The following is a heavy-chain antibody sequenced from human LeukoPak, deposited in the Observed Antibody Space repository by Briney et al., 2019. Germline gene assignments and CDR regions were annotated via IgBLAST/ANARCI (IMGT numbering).Heavy chain of an antibody. J-gene: IGHJ4*02. CDR3: ARDLRAYSSGCPSGY. CDR1: GFTFSSYW. V-gene: IGHV3-7*01. CDR2: IKQDGSEK. Sequence: PGGSLRLSWAAAGFTFSSYWMSWVRQAPGKGLEWVANIKQDGSEKYYVDSVKGRFTISRDNAKNSLYLQMNSLRAEDTAVYYCARDLRAYSSGCPSGYWGQGTLVTVSS. D-gene: IGHD6-19*01.